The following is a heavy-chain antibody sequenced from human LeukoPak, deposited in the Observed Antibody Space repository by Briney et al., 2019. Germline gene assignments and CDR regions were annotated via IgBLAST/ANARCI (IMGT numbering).Heavy chain of an antibody. J-gene: IGHJ4*02. CDR1: GFTFSSYG. V-gene: IGHV3-23*01. D-gene: IGHD3-16*01. CDR3: AKENDYGDYVWGSYYPDY. CDR2: ISTSSSYI. Sequence: GGSLRLSCAASGFTFSSYGMSWVRQAPGKGLEWVSSISTSSSYIYYADSVRGRFTISRDNSKNTLYLQMNSLRAEDTAVYYCAKENDYGDYVWGSYYPDYWGQGTLVTVSS.